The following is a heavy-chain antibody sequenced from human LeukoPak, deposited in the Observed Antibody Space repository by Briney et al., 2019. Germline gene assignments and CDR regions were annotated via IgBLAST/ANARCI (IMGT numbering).Heavy chain of an antibody. CDR2: INPSGGST. CDR3: ARDLEGTASGSYYRASMDV. Sequence: ASVKVSCKASGYTFTSYYIHWVRQAPGQGLEWKGIINPSGGSTSYAQKFQGRVTMTRDTSTSTVNMELSSLRSEDTAVYYCARDLEGTASGSYYRASMDVWGKGTTVTVSS. V-gene: IGHV1-46*01. CDR1: GYTFTSYY. J-gene: IGHJ6*04. D-gene: IGHD3-10*01.